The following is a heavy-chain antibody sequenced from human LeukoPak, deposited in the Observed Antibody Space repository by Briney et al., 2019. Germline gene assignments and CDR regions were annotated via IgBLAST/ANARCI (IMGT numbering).Heavy chain of an antibody. Sequence: PSETLSLTCAVYGGSFSSYYWSWIRQPPGKGLEWIGEVNYSGSTNYNPSLKSRVTISLDTSKNQFSLKVRSVTAADTAVYYCARHGYTYDYGSAYYYYYMDVWGEGTTVTVSS. CDR2: VNYSGST. CDR3: ARHGYTYDYGSAYYYYYMDV. J-gene: IGHJ6*03. D-gene: IGHD5-18*01. V-gene: IGHV4-34*01. CDR1: GGSFSSYY.